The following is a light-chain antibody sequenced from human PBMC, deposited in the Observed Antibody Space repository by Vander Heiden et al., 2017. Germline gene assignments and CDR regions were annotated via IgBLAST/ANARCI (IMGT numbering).Light chain of an antibody. J-gene: IGLJ3*02. CDR1: SSNIGTGYD. CDR2: GNS. V-gene: IGLV1-40*01. CDR3: QSYDSSLSGWV. Sequence: HSLLTQPPSVSAAPGQRVTISCTGSSSNIGTGYDVHWYQQLPGTAPKLLIYGNSNRPSGVPDRFSGSKSGTSASVAITGVQAEDEADYYCQSYDSSLSGWVFGGGTKLTVL.